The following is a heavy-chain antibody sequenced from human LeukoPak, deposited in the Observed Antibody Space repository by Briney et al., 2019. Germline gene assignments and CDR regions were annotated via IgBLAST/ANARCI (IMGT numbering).Heavy chain of an antibody. CDR3: ARDALLWFGELHRYFDY. V-gene: IGHV3-7*03. J-gene: IGHJ4*02. CDR1: GFTFSSYW. D-gene: IGHD3-10*01. Sequence: PGGSLRLSCAASGFTFSSYWMSWVRQAPGKGLEWVANIKQDGSEKYYVDSVKGRFTISRDNAKNSQYLQMNSLRAEDTAVYYCARDALLWFGELHRYFDYWGQGTLVTVSS. CDR2: IKQDGSEK.